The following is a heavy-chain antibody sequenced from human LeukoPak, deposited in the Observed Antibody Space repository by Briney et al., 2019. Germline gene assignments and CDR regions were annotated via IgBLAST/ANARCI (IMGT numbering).Heavy chain of an antibody. CDR1: GFTLSSYD. J-gene: IGHJ4*02. CDR3: TRGAAGFDY. Sequence: PGGSLRLSCAASGFTLSSYDMHWVRQATGKGLEWVSGIGKAGDTYYSGSVKGRFTISRENAKNSLYLEMNSLRAGDTAVYYCTRGAAGFDYWGQGTLVTVSS. CDR2: IGKAGDT. V-gene: IGHV3-13*04. D-gene: IGHD6-13*01.